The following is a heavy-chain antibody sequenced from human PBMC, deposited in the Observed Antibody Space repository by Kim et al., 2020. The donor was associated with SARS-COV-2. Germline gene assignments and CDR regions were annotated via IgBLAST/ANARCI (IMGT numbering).Heavy chain of an antibody. J-gene: IGHJ5*02. Sequence: GGSLRLSCGASGFTFSTYGMHWVRQAPGKGLEWVAVISYDGSNKYYADSVKGRFTISRDNSKNTLYLQMNSLRGEDTAVYYCAKDIYEEAASNWFDPWGQGTLVTVSS. CDR3: AKDIYEEAASNWFDP. D-gene: IGHD2-15*01. CDR1: GFTFSTYG. V-gene: IGHV3-30*18. CDR2: ISYDGSNK.